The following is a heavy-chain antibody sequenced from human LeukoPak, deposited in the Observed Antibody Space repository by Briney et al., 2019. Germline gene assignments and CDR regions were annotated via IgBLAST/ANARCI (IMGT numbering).Heavy chain of an antibody. D-gene: IGHD3-3*01. V-gene: IGHV3-23*01. CDR3: AKDRWMDFWSGETYIDY. CDR2: ISGSGGST. CDR1: GFTFSSYA. Sequence: GGSLRLSCAASGFTFSSYAMSWVRQAPGKGLEWVSAISGSGGSTYYADSVKGRFTISRDNSKNTLYLQMNSLRAEDTAVYYCAKDRWMDFWSGETYIDYWGQGTLVTVSP. J-gene: IGHJ4*02.